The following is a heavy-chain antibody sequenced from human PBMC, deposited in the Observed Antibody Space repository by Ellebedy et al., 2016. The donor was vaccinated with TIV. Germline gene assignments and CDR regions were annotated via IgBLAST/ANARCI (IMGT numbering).Heavy chain of an antibody. D-gene: IGHD3-10*01. J-gene: IGHJ3*02. CDR3: ARDRTGVLDI. CDR1: GFTFSDYY. Sequence: GESLKISCAASGFTFSDYYMSWIRQAPGKGLEWVSYISSGGSTMKYADSAKGRFTTSRDNADNSLYLQMNSLRADDTAVYYSARDRTGVLDIWGQGTMVTVSS. CDR2: ISSGGSTM. V-gene: IGHV3-11*04.